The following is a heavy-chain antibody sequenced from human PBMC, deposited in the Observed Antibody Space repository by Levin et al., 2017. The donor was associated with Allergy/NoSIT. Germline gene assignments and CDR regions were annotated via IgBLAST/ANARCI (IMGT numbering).Heavy chain of an antibody. Sequence: PGGSLRLSCAASGFTFSDYYMSWIRQAPGKGLEWVSYITSGGSIIYYADSVKGRFTISRDNAKNLLFLQMDSLRAEDTAVYYCARVTNWNYEQLDYWGQGTLVTVSS. D-gene: IGHD1-7*01. CDR3: ARVTNWNYEQLDY. CDR2: ITSGGSII. V-gene: IGHV3-11*01. CDR1: GFTFSDYY. J-gene: IGHJ4*02.